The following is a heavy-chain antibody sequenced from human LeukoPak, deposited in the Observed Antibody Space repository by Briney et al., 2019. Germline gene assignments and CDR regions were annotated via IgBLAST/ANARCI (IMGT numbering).Heavy chain of an antibody. Sequence: GASVKVSCKASGYTFTSYGISWVRQAPGQGLEWMGWISAYNGNTNYAQKLQGRVTMTTDTSTSTAYMELRSLRSDDTAVYYCAVDYYGSGSTPDYYYYYSMDVWGQGTTVTVSS. D-gene: IGHD3-10*01. CDR3: AVDYYGSGSTPDYYYYYSMDV. J-gene: IGHJ6*02. CDR2: ISAYNGNT. CDR1: GYTFTSYG. V-gene: IGHV1-18*01.